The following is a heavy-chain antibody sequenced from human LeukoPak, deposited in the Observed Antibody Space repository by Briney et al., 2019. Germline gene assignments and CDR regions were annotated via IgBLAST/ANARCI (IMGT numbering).Heavy chain of an antibody. J-gene: IGHJ4*02. D-gene: IGHD3-22*01. V-gene: IGHV3-30*18. CDR1: GFTFSSYG. CDR3: AKGHGDASGYYYFDS. CDR2: ISYDGSNK. Sequence: PGGSLRLSCAASGFTFSSYGMHWVRQAPGKGLEWVAVISYDGSNKYYADSVKGRFTIFRDNNKNMLYLQMNSLRVEDTAVYYCAKGHGDASGYYYFDSWGQGTLVTVSS.